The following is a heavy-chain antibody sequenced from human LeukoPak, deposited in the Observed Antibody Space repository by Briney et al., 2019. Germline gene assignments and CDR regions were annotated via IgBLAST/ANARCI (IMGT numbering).Heavy chain of an antibody. D-gene: IGHD5-18*01. CDR2: ISSSGSTI. J-gene: IGHJ6*03. CDR3: ARDQVQLSVEEYMDV. CDR1: GFTFSSYE. Sequence: AGGSLRLSCAASGFTFSSYEMNWVRQAPGKGLEWVSYISSSGSTIYYADSVKGRFTISRDNAKNSLYLQMNSLRAEDTAVYYCARDQVQLSVEEYMDVWGKGTTVTISS. V-gene: IGHV3-48*03.